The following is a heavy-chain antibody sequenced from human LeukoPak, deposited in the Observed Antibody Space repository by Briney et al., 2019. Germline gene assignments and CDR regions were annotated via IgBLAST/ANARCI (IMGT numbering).Heavy chain of an antibody. CDR3: ARFARFGDLQGGGYFDY. CDR2: IWYDGSNK. V-gene: IGHV3-33*01. Sequence: GGSLRLSCAASGFTFSSYGMHWVLQAPGKGLEWVAVIWYDGSNKYYADSVKGRFTISRDNSKNTLYLQMNSLRAEDTAVYYCARFARFGDLQGGGYFDYWGQGTLVTVSS. J-gene: IGHJ4*02. D-gene: IGHD3-16*01. CDR1: GFTFSSYG.